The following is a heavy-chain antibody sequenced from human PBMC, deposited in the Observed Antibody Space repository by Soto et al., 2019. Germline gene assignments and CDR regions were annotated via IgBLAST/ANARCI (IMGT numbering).Heavy chain of an antibody. D-gene: IGHD5-12*01. CDR1: GFTFSAYS. CDR2: ITSGSDYI. V-gene: IGHV3-21*01. Sequence: PGGSLRLSCAASGFTFSAYSMSWVRQAPGKGLEWVSSITSGSDYIYYADSLKGRFTISRDNAKNSLYLQMHSLRAEDTAFYYCARVDGYTYPNDYWGQGTLVTVS. J-gene: IGHJ4*02. CDR3: ARVDGYTYPNDY.